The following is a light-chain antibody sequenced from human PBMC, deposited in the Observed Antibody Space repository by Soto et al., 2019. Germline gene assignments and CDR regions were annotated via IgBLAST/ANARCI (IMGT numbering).Light chain of an antibody. CDR1: RSVSSY. CDR2: DAS. V-gene: IGKV3-11*01. J-gene: IGKJ1*01. Sequence: EIVLTQSPATLSVSPGERATLSCRASRSVSSYLAWYQQKPGQAPRLLISDASNRATGIPARFSGSGSGTVFTLTISSLEPEDFAVYYCQQRTNWPWTFGQGTKVEIK. CDR3: QQRTNWPWT.